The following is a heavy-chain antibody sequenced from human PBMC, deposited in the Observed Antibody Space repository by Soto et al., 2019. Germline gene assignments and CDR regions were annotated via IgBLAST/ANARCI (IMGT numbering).Heavy chain of an antibody. CDR2: IRDNGGTT. V-gene: IGHV3-23*01. D-gene: IGHD3-3*01. CDR3: AKERHDFWSGLGS. Sequence: EVQLLESGGGLVQPGGSLRLSCAASGFTFSFYDMNWVRQPPGKGLEWVSSIRDNGGTTSYADSVKGRFTISRDNSKKTLYMLMNNLRGEDTAIYYCAKERHDFWSGLGSWGQGTLVTVSS. J-gene: IGHJ5*02. CDR1: GFTFSFYD.